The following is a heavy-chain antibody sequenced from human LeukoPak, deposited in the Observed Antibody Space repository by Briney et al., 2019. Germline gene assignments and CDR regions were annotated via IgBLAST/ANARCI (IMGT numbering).Heavy chain of an antibody. V-gene: IGHV4-59*12. CDR1: GGSISSYY. D-gene: IGHD6-13*01. CDR3: ARDRIAAAGVGSWFDP. Sequence: SETLSLTCTVSGGSISSYYWSWIRQPPGKGLEWIGYIYYSGSTNYNPSLKSRVTISVDTSKNQFSLKLSSVTAADTAVYYCARDRIAAAGVGSWFDPWGQGTLVTVSS. CDR2: IYYSGST. J-gene: IGHJ5*02.